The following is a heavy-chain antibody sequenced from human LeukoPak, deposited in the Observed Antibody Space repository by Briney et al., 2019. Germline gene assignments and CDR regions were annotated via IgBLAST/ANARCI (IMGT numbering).Heavy chain of an antibody. V-gene: IGHV3-74*01. D-gene: IGHD4-23*01. Sequence: GGSLRLSCAASGFPFGSYSMHWVGQVPGKGLVWVSRITPDGTYTSSAASVKGGSPFSRDTAKNTLFLQMDSLRAGGTAVYYCARDLVLVETPGDDFDHWGQGALVTVSS. CDR1: GFPFGSYS. CDR3: ARDLVLVETPGDDFDH. J-gene: IGHJ4*02. CDR2: ITPDGTYT.